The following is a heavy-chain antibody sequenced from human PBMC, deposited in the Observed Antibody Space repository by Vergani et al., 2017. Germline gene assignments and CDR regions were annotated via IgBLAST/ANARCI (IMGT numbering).Heavy chain of an antibody. CDR1: GESFSGYY. CDR2: INHGGST. J-gene: IGHJ5*02. CDR3: ARHSTVEWLVKLGLIDP. Sequence: QVQLQQWGAGLLKPSETLSLTCAVHGESFSGYYWSWIRQPPGKGLGWIGEINHGGSTNYSPSLKSRVTISVETSKNQFSLKLSSVTAADTAVYFCARHSTVEWLVKLGLIDPWGQGILVTVSS. D-gene: IGHD6-19*01. V-gene: IGHV4-34*01.